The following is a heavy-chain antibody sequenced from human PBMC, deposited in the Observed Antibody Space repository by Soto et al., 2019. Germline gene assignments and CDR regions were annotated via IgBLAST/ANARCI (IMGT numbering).Heavy chain of an antibody. V-gene: IGHV3-13*01. J-gene: IGHJ6*04. CDR1: GFALSTYD. CDR2: LSYAGDT. CDR3: AKCPLLIPRSPRLTL. Sequence: PGGSLWLACVASGFALSTYDMQWVRQATGKGLEWVAALSYAGDTYYPGSVKGRFTVSRESAKNSLYLQMNSLTAGDTAVYYCAKCPLLIPRSPRLTLWAKTTTFRASS. D-gene: IGHD2-2*02.